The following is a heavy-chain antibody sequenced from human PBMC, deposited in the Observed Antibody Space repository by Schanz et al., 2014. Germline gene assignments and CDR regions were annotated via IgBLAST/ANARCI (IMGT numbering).Heavy chain of an antibody. Sequence: GPEVKKPGATVKVSCKASGYIFTSYGISWVRQAPGQGLEWMGWISAYNGNTKYPQKLQGRVTMTTDTSTSTAYMELRSLRSDDTAVYYCARDAADFYDILTEEDYWGQGTLVTVSS. CDR1: GYIFTSYG. CDR3: ARDAADFYDILTEEDY. D-gene: IGHD3-9*01. V-gene: IGHV1-18*01. J-gene: IGHJ4*02. CDR2: ISAYNGNT.